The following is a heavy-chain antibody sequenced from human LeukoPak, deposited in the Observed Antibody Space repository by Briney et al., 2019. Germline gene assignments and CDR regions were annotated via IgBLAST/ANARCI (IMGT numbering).Heavy chain of an antibody. CDR2: IYYSGST. CDR3: AAANYGVRYFDY. V-gene: IGHV4-59*01. CDR1: GGSISSYY. Sequence: PSETLSLTCTVSGGSISSYYWSWIRQPPGKGLEWIGYIYYSGSTNYNPSLKSRVTISVDTSKNQFSLKLSSVTAADTAVYYCAAANYGVRYFDYWGQGTLVTVSS. J-gene: IGHJ4*02. D-gene: IGHD4/OR15-4a*01.